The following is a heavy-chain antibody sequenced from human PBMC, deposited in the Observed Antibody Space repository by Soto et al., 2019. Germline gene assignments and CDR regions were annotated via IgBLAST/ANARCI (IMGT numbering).Heavy chain of an antibody. V-gene: IGHV4-34*01. CDR1: GGSFSGYY. D-gene: IGHD5-18*01. J-gene: IGHJ5*02. CDR2: INHSGST. CDR3: ARPFNLVDTAMVTARGWFDP. Sequence: SETLSLTCAVYGGSFSGYYWSWIRQPPGKGLEWIGEINHSGSTNYNPSLKSRVTISVDTSKNQFSLKLSSVTAADTAVYYCARPFNLVDTAMVTARGWFDPWGQGTLVTVSS.